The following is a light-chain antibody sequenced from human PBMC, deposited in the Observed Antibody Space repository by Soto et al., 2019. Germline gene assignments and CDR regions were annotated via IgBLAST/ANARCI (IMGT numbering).Light chain of an antibody. CDR1: QSISSY. J-gene: IGKJ2*01. CDR2: AAS. CDR3: QQRYSTPPT. V-gene: IGKV1-39*01. Sequence: DIQMTQSPSSLSASVGDRVTITCRASQSISSYLNWYQQKPGKAPKLQIYAASSLQSGVPSRFSGSASGTDFTLTISSLQREDFATYYCQQRYSTPPTFGQGTKLELK.